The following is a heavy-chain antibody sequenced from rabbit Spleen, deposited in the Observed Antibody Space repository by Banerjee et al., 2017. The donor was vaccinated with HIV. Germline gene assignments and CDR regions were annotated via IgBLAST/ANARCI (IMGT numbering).Heavy chain of an antibody. Sequence: QEQLVEYGGDLVQPEGSLTLTCKASGLDFSSSDWIFWVRQAPGKGLEWIACIDVGSGGGTKYASWAKGRFTISKTSSTTVTLQMTSLTVADTATYFCARGGEGGYGYLDLWGQGTLVTVS. CDR2: IDVGSGGGT. J-gene: IGHJ4*01. CDR1: GLDFSSSDW. D-gene: IGHD5-1*01. V-gene: IGHV1S45*01. CDR3: ARGGEGGYGYLDL.